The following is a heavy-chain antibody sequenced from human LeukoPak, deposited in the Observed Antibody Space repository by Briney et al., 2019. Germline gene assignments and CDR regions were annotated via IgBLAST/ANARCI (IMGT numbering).Heavy chain of an antibody. CDR1: GGSFSGHY. CDR2: INHSGST. CDR3: ARSGKDRGYSYGYGDGTTWFDP. Sequence: PSETLSLTCAVYGGSFSGHYWSWIRQPPGKGLEWIGEINHSGSTNYNPSLKSRVTISVDTSKNQFSLKLSSVTAADTAVYYCARSGKDRGYSYGYGDGTTWFDPWGQGTLVTVSS. D-gene: IGHD5-18*01. J-gene: IGHJ5*02. V-gene: IGHV4-34*01.